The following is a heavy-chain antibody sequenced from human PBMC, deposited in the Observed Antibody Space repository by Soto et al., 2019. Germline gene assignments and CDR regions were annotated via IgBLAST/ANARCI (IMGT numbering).Heavy chain of an antibody. Sequence: QVQLVQSGAEVKKPGASVKVSCKASGYTFTGYYMHWVRQDPGQGLEWMGWINPNSGGKNYAQKFQGRVTMTRDMSSRTAYMELCRRRSDGTAVYYCARRPFPAAAGSKTNRFDPWGQGTLVTVSS. CDR3: ARRPFPAAAGSKTNRFDP. V-gene: IGHV1-2*02. J-gene: IGHJ5*02. CDR2: INPNSGGK. CDR1: GYTFTGYY. D-gene: IGHD6-13*01.